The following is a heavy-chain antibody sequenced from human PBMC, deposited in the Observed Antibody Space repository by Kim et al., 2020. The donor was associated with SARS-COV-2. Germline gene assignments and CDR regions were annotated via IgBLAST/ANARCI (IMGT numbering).Heavy chain of an antibody. Sequence: IGSITYYADSVKGRFTISRDNSKNTLYLQMNSLRAEDTAVYYCAKGGDYWGQGTLVTVSS. D-gene: IGHD3-16*01. J-gene: IGHJ4*02. V-gene: IGHV3-23*01. CDR2: IGSIT. CDR3: AKGGDY.